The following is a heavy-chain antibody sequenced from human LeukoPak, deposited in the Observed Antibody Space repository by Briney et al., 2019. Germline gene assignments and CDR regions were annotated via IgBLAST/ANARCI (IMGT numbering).Heavy chain of an antibody. Sequence: SETLSLTCAVYGGSFSGYYWSWIRQPPGKGLEWIGDINHSGSTNYNPSLKSRVTISVDTSKNQFSLKLSSVTAADTAVYYCASTILDAFDIWGQGTMVTVSS. D-gene: IGHD3-3*01. V-gene: IGHV4-34*01. CDR3: ASTILDAFDI. CDR2: INHSGST. J-gene: IGHJ3*02. CDR1: GGSFSGYY.